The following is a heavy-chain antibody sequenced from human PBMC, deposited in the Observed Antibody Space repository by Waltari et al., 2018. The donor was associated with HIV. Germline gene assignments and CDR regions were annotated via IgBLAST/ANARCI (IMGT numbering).Heavy chain of an antibody. D-gene: IGHD1-26*01. V-gene: IGHV3-13*01. J-gene: IGHJ4*02. Sequence: EVQLVESGGGLVQPGGSLRLSCAASGFTFSSYDMHWVRQATGKGLEWVSAIGTAGDTYYPGSVKGRFTISRENAKNSLYLQMNSLRAGDTAVYYCARGVGYSKLEFDYWGQGTLVTVSS. CDR3: ARGVGYSKLEFDY. CDR2: IGTAGDT. CDR1: GFTFSSYD.